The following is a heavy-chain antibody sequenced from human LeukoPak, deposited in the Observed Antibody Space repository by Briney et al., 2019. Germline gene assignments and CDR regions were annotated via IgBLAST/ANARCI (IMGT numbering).Heavy chain of an antibody. V-gene: IGHV1-69*06. J-gene: IGHJ5*02. D-gene: IGHD1-1*01. CDR3: ASGTTVNWFDP. CDR1: GGTFSSYA. Sequence: ASVKVSCMASGGTFSSYAISWVRQAPGQGLEWMGGIIPIFGTANYAQKFQGRVTITADKSTSTAYMELSSLRSEDTAVYYCASGTTVNWFDPWGQGTLVTVSS. CDR2: IIPIFGTA.